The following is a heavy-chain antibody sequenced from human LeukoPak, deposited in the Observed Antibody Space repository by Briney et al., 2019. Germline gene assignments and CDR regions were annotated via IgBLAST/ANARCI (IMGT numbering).Heavy chain of an antibody. CDR1: GYTFTGFY. CDR2: ISPNSGGA. J-gene: IGHJ4*02. CDR3: TRDDMPVPGTHKYDY. Sequence: ASVKVSCKASGYTFTGFYIHWVRQAPGQGPEWMGWISPNSGGANYAQKFQGRVTMTRDTSITTAYMELNGLTSDDTAIYYCTRDDMPVPGTHKYDYWGQGTLVTVSS. V-gene: IGHV1-2*02. D-gene: IGHD1/OR15-1a*01.